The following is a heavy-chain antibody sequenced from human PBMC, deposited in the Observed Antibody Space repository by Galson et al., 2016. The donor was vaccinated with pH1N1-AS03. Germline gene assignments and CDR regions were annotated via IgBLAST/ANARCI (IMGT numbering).Heavy chain of an antibody. CDR1: GFTFSSYW. CDR3: AREPSWELGSYFDY. Sequence: SLRLSCAASGFTFSSYWMSWVRQAPGKGLEWVANIKQDGSEKYYVDSVKGRFTISRDNAKNSLYLQMNSLRAEDTAVYYCAREPSWELGSYFDYWGQGTLVTVSS. J-gene: IGHJ4*02. V-gene: IGHV3-7*03. CDR2: IKQDGSEK. D-gene: IGHD4-23*01.